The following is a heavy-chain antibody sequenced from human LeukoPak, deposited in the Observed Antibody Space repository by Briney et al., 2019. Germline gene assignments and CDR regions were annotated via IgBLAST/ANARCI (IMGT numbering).Heavy chain of an antibody. V-gene: IGHV4-4*02. J-gene: IGHJ3*02. Sequence: SETLSLTCGVSGGXISSSNCWSWVRQPPGKGLEWIGEIYHSGSTNYNPSLKSRVTISVDKSKNQFSLKLSSVSAADTAVYYCAVGGVYLRGGAEAFDIWGQGTMVTVSS. CDR3: AVGGVYLRGGAEAFDI. D-gene: IGHD3-10*01. CDR2: IYHSGST. CDR1: GGXISSSNC.